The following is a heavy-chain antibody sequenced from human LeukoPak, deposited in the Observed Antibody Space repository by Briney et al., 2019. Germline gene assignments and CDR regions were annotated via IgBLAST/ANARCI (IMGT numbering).Heavy chain of an antibody. CDR3: AKVGAVGMGFDY. CDR2: IDWNGGAT. D-gene: IGHD1-26*01. CDR1: GFIFEDYA. V-gene: IGHV3-43D*03. Sequence: HPGGSLRLSCAASGFIFEDYAMHWVRQPPGKGLEWVSLIDWNGGATYYADSVRGRFTISRDNSKYSLYLQMNSLRAEDTALYYCAKVGAVGMGFDYWGQGTLVTVSS. J-gene: IGHJ4*02.